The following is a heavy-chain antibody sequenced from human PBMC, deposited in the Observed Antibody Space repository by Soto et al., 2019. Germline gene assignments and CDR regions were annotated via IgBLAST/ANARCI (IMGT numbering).Heavy chain of an antibody. J-gene: IGHJ4*02. CDR3: ARGNYFPWGESGHGCGDYVVVVDLDY. V-gene: IGHV1-18*01. D-gene: IGHD4-17*01. CDR2: ISAYNGNT. Sequence: ASVKVSCKASGYTFTSYGISWVRQAPGQGLEWMGWISAYNGNTNYAQKLQGRVTMTTDTSTSTAYMELRSLRSDDTAVYYCARGNYFPWGESGHGCGDYVVVVDLDYWGQGNLVTVCS. CDR1: GYTFTSYG.